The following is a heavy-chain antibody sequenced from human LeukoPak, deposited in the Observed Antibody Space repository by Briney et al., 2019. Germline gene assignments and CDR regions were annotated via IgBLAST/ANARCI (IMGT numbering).Heavy chain of an antibody. D-gene: IGHD2-15*01. CDR3: AKDRGGPGAYYFDY. CDR2: ISYDGNNK. Sequence: GGSLRLSCVASRVNLRNYGMHWVRQAPGKGLEWVAVISYDGNNKYYAESVKGRFPVSRDKTTLYLQLNSLRPEATAVYYCAKDRGGPGAYYFDYWGQGTLVTVSS. V-gene: IGHV3-30*18. J-gene: IGHJ4*02. CDR1: RVNLRNYG.